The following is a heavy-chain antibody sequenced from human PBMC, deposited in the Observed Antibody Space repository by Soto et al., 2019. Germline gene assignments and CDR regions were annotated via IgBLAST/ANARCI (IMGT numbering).Heavy chain of an antibody. CDR3: ARGWEVAAAVSYYGMDV. CDR2: TNPNSGNT. CDR1: GYTFTSYD. Sequence: QVQLVQSGAEVKKPGASVKVSCKASGYTFTSYDINWVRQATGQGLEWMGWTNPNSGNTGYAQKFQGRVTMTRNTSISTAYMELSSLRSEDTAVYYCARGWEVAAAVSYYGMDVWGQGTTVTVSS. V-gene: IGHV1-8*01. J-gene: IGHJ6*02. D-gene: IGHD6-13*01.